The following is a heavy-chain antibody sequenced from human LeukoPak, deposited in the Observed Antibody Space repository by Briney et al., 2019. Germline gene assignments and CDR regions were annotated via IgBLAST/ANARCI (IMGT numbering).Heavy chain of an antibody. D-gene: IGHD6-19*01. J-gene: IGHJ4*02. CDR1: GGSISSSNW. V-gene: IGHV4-4*02. CDR3: AGSSGWLDY. CDR2: IHHSGST. Sequence: SETLSLTCAVSGGSISSSNWWSWVRQPPGKGLEWTGEIHHSGSTNYNSSLKSRVTISVDKSKNQFSLKLSSVTAADTAVYYCAGSSGWLDYWGQGTLVTVSS.